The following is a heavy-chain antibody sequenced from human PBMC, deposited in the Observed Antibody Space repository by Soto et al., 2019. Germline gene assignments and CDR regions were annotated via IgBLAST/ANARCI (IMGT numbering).Heavy chain of an antibody. V-gene: IGHV1-2*02. D-gene: IGHD3-3*01. CDR3: ARARITIFGVVIKKGANDAFDI. J-gene: IGHJ3*02. CDR2: INPNSGGT. Sequence: QVQLVQSGAEVKKPGASVKVSCKASGYTFTGYYMHWVRQAPGQGLEWMGWINPNSGGTNYAQKFQGRVTMTRDTSISTAYMELSRLRSDDTAVYYCARARITIFGVVIKKGANDAFDIWGQGTMVTVSS. CDR1: GYTFTGYY.